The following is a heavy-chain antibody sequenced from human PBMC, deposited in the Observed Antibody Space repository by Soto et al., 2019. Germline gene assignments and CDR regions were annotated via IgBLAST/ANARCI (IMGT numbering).Heavy chain of an antibody. CDR1: CGSISSGGYY. Sequence: SETLSLTCTVSCGSISSGGYYWSWIRQHPGKGLEWIGYIYYSGSTYYNPSLKSRVTISVDTSKNQFSLKLSSVTAADTAVYYCARRDLYYYGMDVWGQGTTVTVSS. CDR3: ARRDLYYYGMDV. J-gene: IGHJ6*02. CDR2: IYYSGST. V-gene: IGHV4-31*03.